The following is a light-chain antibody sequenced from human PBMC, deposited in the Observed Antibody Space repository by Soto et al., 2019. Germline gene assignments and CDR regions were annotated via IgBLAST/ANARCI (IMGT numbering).Light chain of an antibody. J-gene: IGLJ3*02. CDR1: SSDVGSYNL. V-gene: IGLV2-23*02. CDR3: CSYAGSSTVV. CDR2: EVS. Sequence: QSALTQPASVSGSPGQSITISCTGTSSDVGSYNLVSWYQQHPGKAPKLMIYEVSERPSGVSNRFSGSKSGNTASLTISGLQAEDEADYYCCSYAGSSTVVFGGGTQLTVL.